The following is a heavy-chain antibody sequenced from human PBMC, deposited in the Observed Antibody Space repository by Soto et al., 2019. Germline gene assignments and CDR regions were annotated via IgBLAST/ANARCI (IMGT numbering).Heavy chain of an antibody. V-gene: IGHV4-39*01. Sequence: KTSETLSLTCSVSGGSISSTPYYWGWIRQPPGKGLEWLGTIYYSGTTSYNPSLKSRVIISVDTSNNQFFLKLRSVTAADTAVYYCARHRQYYDTSGYQQRYFDYWGQGTQVTVS. CDR2: IYYSGTT. D-gene: IGHD3-22*01. CDR3: ARHRQYYDTSGYQQRYFDY. J-gene: IGHJ4*02. CDR1: GGSISSTPYY.